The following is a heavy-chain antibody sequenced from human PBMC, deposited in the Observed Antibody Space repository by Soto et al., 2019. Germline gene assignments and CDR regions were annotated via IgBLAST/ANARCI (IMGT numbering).Heavy chain of an antibody. V-gene: IGHV4-30-4*01. D-gene: IGHD2-2*01. CDR2: IYKSGST. J-gene: IGHJ6*02. CDR1: GGSISSGDYY. CDR3: ARGCSDTTCPRPYYGMDV. Sequence: SETLSLTCTVSGGSISSGDYYWSWIRQPPGKGLEWIGYIYKSGSTYYNPPLKSRITMSVATSKNQFSLKLNSVTAADTAVYYCARGCSDTTCPRPYYGMDVWGQGTTVTVSS.